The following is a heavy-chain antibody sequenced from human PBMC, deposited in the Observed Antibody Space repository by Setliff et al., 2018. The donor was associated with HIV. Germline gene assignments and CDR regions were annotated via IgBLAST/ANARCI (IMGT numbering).Heavy chain of an antibody. D-gene: IGHD3-22*01. CDR3: AREIGDYYDSSGYYPPTDYYYGMDV. CDR1: GYTFTSYD. Sequence: GASVKVSCKASGYTFTSYDISWVRQAPGQGLEWMGWIRAYNGNTNYAQKLQGRVTMTTDTSTSTAYMELRSLRSDDTAVYYCAREIGDYYDSSGYYPPTDYYYGMDVWGQGTTVTVSS. CDR2: IRAYNGNT. J-gene: IGHJ6*02. V-gene: IGHV1-18*01.